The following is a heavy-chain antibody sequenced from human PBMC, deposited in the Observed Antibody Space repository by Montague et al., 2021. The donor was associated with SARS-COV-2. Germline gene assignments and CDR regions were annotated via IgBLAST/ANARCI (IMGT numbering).Heavy chain of an antibody. D-gene: IGHD3-10*01. CDR3: AKAPTMVRGVYFDY. J-gene: IGHJ4*02. V-gene: IGHV3-23*01. CDR2: ISGSGGNT. Sequence: SLRLSCAASGFYAMSWVRQAPGKGLEWVSVISGSGGNTYYADSVKGRFTISRDNSKNTLYLQMNSLRAEDTAVYYCAKAPTMVRGVYFDYWGQGTLVTVFS. CDR1: GFYA.